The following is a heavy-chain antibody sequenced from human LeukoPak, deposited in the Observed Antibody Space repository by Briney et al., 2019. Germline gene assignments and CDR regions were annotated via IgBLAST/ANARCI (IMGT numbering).Heavy chain of an antibody. CDR1: GFTFSSYA. CDR2: ISGSGGST. Sequence: GGSLRLSCAASGFTFSSYAMSWVRQAPGKGPEWVSAISGSGGSTYYADSVKGRFTISRDNSKNTLYLQMNSLRAEDTAVYYCAKSRSGYSLAVSDYWGQGTLVTVSS. CDR3: AKSRSGYSLAVSDY. D-gene: IGHD3-22*01. V-gene: IGHV3-23*01. J-gene: IGHJ4*02.